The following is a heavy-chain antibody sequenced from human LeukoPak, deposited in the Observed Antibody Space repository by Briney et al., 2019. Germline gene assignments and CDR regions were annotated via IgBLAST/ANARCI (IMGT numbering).Heavy chain of an antibody. Sequence: GGSLILSGAAAGFSGSDYYGTCGRQAPGQGLEWRSYITRENWIYYSDSVKGRFTISRDPAKNSVYLEMNSVSAADTAVYYCARGPPLDSRGPLYYWGQGTLVTVSS. J-gene: IGHJ4*02. D-gene: IGHD3/OR15-3a*01. V-gene: IGHV3-69-1*01. CDR1: GFSGSDYY. CDR2: ITRENWI. CDR3: ARGPPLDSRGPLYY.